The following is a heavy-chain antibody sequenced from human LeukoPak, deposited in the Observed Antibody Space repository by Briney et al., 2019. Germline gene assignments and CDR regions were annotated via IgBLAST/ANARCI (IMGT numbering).Heavy chain of an antibody. D-gene: IGHD3-10*01. CDR1: GFIFSSYA. J-gene: IGHJ2*01. V-gene: IGHV3-23*01. CDR2: ISGGGSTT. Sequence: GGSLRLSCAASGFIFSSYAMNWVRQAPGKGLEWVAVISGGGSTTIYADSVKGRFTISRDDSKKTLYLQMNNLGAEDTAVYYCAKKRVITTPDAIDWYFDLWGRGTLVTVSS. CDR3: AKKRVITTPDAIDWYFDL.